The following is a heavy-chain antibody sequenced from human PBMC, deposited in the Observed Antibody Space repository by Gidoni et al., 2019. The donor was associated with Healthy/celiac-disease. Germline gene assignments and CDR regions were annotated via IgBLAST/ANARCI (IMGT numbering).Heavy chain of an antibody. Sequence: QVQLVQSGAEVKKPGASVKVSCKASGYTFTSYDINWVRQATGQGLEWMGWMNPNSGNTGYAQKFQGRVTMTRNTSISTAYMELSSLRSEDTAVYYCARTLSPNDYGDYEASSIDYWGQGTLVTVSS. V-gene: IGHV1-8*01. J-gene: IGHJ4*02. CDR3: ARTLSPNDYGDYEASSIDY. CDR1: GYTFTSYD. D-gene: IGHD4-17*01. CDR2: MNPNSGNT.